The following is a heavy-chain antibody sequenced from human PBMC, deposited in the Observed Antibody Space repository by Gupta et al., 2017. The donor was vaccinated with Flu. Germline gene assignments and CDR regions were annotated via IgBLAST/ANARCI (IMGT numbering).Heavy chain of an antibody. J-gene: IGHJ6*03. CDR3: AKSTPQDMDV. Sequence: MTWVRQAPGMGLEWVSAISGSGVSTYYAASVKGRFTISRDNSKNTLFLQMNSLRAEDTAVYYCAKSTPQDMDVWGKGTTVTVSS. CDR2: ISGSGVST. V-gene: IGHV3-23*01.